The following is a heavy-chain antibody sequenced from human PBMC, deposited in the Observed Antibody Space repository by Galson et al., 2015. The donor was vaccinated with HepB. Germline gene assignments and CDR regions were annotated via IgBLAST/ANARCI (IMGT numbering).Heavy chain of an antibody. D-gene: IGHD3-10*01. CDR2: ISGSSSDT. V-gene: IGHV3-11*06. CDR1: GFTFSDYY. Sequence: SLRLSCAASGFTFSDYYMSWIRQAPGKGPEWISYISGSSSDTNYADSAKGRFTISRDNARSSLSLQMSSLRAEDTAIYYCVRDITRPGSTEYFHHWGQGTLVTVSS. CDR3: VRDITRPGSTEYFHH. J-gene: IGHJ1*01.